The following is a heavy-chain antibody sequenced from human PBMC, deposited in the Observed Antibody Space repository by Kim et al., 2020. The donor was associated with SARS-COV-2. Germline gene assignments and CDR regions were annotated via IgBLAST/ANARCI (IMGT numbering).Heavy chain of an antibody. D-gene: IGHD3-10*01. CDR1: GYTFTSYY. V-gene: IGHV1-46*01. Sequence: ASVKVSCKASGYTFTSYYMHCVRQAPGQGLEWMGIINPSGGSTSYAQKFQGRVTMTRDTSTSTVYMELSSLRSEDTAVYYCARVIRFGPVDMDVWGQGTTVTVSS. CDR2: INPSGGST. J-gene: IGHJ6*02. CDR3: ARVIRFGPVDMDV.